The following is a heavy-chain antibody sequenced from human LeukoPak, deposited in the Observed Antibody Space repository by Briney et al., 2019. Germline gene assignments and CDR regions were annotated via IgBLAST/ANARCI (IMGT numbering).Heavy chain of an antibody. CDR1: GYSFTSYW. CDR2: IYPGDSDT. V-gene: IGHV5-51*01. J-gene: IGHJ4*02. D-gene: IGHD3-22*01. Sequence: GESLKISCKGSGYSFTSYWIGRVRQMPGKGLEWMGIIYPGDSDTRYSPSFQGQVTISADKSISTAYLQWSSLKASDTAMYYCASHHYYDSSGSPGVPGRYWGQGTLVTVSS. CDR3: ASHHYYDSSGSPGVPGRY.